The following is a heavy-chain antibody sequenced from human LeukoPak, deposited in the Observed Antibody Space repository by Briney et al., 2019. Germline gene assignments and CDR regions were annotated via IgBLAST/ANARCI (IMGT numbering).Heavy chain of an antibody. J-gene: IGHJ4*02. Sequence: SETLSLTCSVSGGSISRYCWSWIRQPPGKGLEWIGCIYYSGSTNNNPSLKGRVTISLDTSKNQLSLKLSSVTAADTAMYYCATGGVGVSVVDYWGQGTLVTVSS. CDR3: ATGGVGVSVVDY. V-gene: IGHV4-59*01. CDR1: GGSISRYC. CDR2: IYYSGST. D-gene: IGHD3-10*01.